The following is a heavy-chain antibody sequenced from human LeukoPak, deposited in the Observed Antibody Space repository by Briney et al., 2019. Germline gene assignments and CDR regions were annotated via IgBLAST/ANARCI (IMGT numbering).Heavy chain of an antibody. D-gene: IGHD2-2*01. J-gene: IGHJ5*02. CDR1: GYTFTSYY. V-gene: IGHV1-46*01. CDR2: INPSGGST. Sequence: ASVKVSCKASGYTFTSYYMHWVRQAPGQGLEWMGIINPSGGSTSYAQKFQGRVTMTRDTSTSTVYMELSSLRSEDTAVYYCARDANANHIVVVPAAMEDYNWFDPWGQGTLVTVSS. CDR3: ARDANANHIVVVPAAMEDYNWFDP.